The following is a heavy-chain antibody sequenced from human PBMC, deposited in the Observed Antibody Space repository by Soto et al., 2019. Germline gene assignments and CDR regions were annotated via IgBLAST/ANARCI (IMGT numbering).Heavy chain of an antibody. J-gene: IGHJ6*02. CDR1: GFTFSNYW. CDR2: IKQDGSEI. CDR3: ARRDFYCRGRNCYSGDYAMDV. V-gene: IGHV3-7*01. D-gene: IGHD2-15*01. Sequence: GGSLRLSCAASGFTFSNYWMIWVRQAPGRGLEWVANIKQDGSEIYYVDSVRGRFTISRDNSKNTLYLQMNSLTTEDTAVYYCARRDFYCRGRNCYSGDYAMDVWGQGTTVTVSS.